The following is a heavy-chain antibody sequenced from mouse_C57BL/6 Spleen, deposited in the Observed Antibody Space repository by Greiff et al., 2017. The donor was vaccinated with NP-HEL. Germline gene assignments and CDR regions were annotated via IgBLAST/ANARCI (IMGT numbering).Heavy chain of an antibody. CDR3: ARSEDYDRAWFAY. J-gene: IGHJ3*01. CDR2: INPNNGGT. V-gene: IGHV1-26*01. Sequence: EVQLQQSGPELVKPGASVKISCKASGYTFTDYYMNWVKQSHGKSLEWIGDINPNNGGTSYNQKFKGKATLTVDKSSSTAYMELRSLTSEDSAVYYCARSEDYDRAWFAYWGQGTLVTVSA. CDR1: GYTFTDYY. D-gene: IGHD2-4*01.